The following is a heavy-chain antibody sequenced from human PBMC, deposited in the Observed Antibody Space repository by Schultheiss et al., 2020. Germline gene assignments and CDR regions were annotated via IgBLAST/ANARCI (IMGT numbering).Heavy chain of an antibody. CDR3: AAGTGRSDFDY. Sequence: GESLKISCAASGLTFTNAWMSWVRQAPGKGLEWVGRIKAKIDGATRDFAAPVKGRFSLSRDDSKNTLDLQMNSLKTEDTAVYYCAAGTGRSDFDYWGQGILVTVSS. V-gene: IGHV3-15*01. CDR1: GLTFTNAW. D-gene: IGHD3-10*01. CDR2: IKAKIDGATR. J-gene: IGHJ4*02.